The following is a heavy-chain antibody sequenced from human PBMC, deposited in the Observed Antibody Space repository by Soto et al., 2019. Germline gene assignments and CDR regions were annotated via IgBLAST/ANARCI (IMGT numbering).Heavy chain of an antibody. CDR1: GGSISSGGYY. V-gene: IGHV4-31*03. Sequence: QVQLQESGPGLVKPSQTLSLTCTVSGGSISSGGYYWSWIRQHPGKGLEWIGYIYYSGSTYYNPSLKSRVTISVDTSKIQFSLKLSSGTAADTAVYYCARVVGCISTSCHNWFDPWGQGTLVTVSS. J-gene: IGHJ5*02. CDR3: ARVVGCISTSCHNWFDP. CDR2: IYYSGST. D-gene: IGHD2-2*01.